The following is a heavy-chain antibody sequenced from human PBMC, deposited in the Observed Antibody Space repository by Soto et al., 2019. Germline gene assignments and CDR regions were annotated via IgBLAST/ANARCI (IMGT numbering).Heavy chain of an antibody. D-gene: IGHD3-3*01. CDR2: ISYDGSNK. V-gene: IGHV3-30*03. CDR3: ARVEADFSGSVWFDP. J-gene: IGHJ5*02. Sequence: PGGSLRLSCAASGFTFSSYGMHWVRQAPGKGLEWVAVISYDGSNKYYADSVKGRFTISRDNSKNTLYLQMSSLRAEDTAVYYCARVEADFSGSVWFDPWGQGTLVTVSS. CDR1: GFTFSSYG.